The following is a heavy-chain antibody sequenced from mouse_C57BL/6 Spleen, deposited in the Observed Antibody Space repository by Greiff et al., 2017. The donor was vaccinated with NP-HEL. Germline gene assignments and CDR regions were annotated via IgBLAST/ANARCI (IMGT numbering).Heavy chain of an antibody. CDR3: ARLTAQATSWFAY. J-gene: IGHJ3*01. Sequence: EVKLMESGGDLVKPGGSLKLSCAASGFTFSSYGMSWVRQTPDKRLEWVATISSGGSYTYYPDRVKGRFTISRDNAKNTLYLQMSSLKSEDTAMYYCARLTAQATSWFAYWGQGTLVTVSA. CDR1: GFTFSSYG. CDR2: ISSGGSYT. V-gene: IGHV5-6*01. D-gene: IGHD3-2*02.